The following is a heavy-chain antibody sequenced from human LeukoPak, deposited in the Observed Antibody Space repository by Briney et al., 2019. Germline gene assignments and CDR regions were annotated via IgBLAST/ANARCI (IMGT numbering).Heavy chain of an antibody. CDR1: GYTFTSYY. Sequence: ASVQFSCPASGYTFTSYYMHWVRHAPRQGLEWMGIINPSGGSTSYAQKFQGRVTMTRDTSTSTVYMELSSLRSEDTAVYYCATDCSSTSCYVGSYYYYGMDVWGQGTTVTVSS. J-gene: IGHJ6*02. D-gene: IGHD2-2*01. CDR2: INPSGGST. CDR3: ATDCSSTSCYVGSYYYYGMDV. V-gene: IGHV1-46*01.